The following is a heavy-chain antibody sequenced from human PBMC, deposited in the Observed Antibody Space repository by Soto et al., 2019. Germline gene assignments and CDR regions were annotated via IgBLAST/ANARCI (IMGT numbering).Heavy chain of an antibody. CDR2: IYYSGST. CDR1: GGSISSSSYY. CDR3: ARGYSKIVLMVYATGGWFDP. J-gene: IGHJ5*02. D-gene: IGHD2-8*01. V-gene: IGHV4-39*01. Sequence: SETLSLTCTVSGGSISSSSYYWGWIRQPPGKGLEWIGSIYYSGSTYYNPSLKSRVTISVDMSKNQFSLKLSSVTAADTAVYYCARGYSKIVLMVYATGGWFDPWGQGTLVTVSS.